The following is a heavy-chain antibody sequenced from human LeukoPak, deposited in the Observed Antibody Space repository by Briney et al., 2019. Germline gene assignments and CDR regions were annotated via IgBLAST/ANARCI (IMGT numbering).Heavy chain of an antibody. CDR2: ISSNISYI. D-gene: IGHD6-6*01. V-gene: IGHV3-21*01. Sequence: PGGSLRLSCAASGFTFSSYSMNWVRQAPGKGLEWVSSISSNISYIYYADSLKGRFTISRDNAKNSLYLQMNSLRAEDTAVYYCARDGTSLSFGSSPLEGYFDYWGQGTLVTVSS. J-gene: IGHJ4*02. CDR3: ARDGTSLSFGSSPLEGYFDY. CDR1: GFTFSSYS.